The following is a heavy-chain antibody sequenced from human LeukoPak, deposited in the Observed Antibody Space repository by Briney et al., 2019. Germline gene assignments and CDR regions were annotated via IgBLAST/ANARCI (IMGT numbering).Heavy chain of an antibody. Sequence: GGSLRLSCAASGFTFSSYGMHWVRQAPGKGLEWVAVISYDGSNKYYADSVKGRFTISRDNSKNTLYLQMNSLRAEDTAVYYCAKDRRRTYSSGWYGDAFDIWGQGTMVTVSS. CDR1: GFTFSSYG. V-gene: IGHV3-30*18. CDR2: ISYDGSNK. D-gene: IGHD6-19*01. J-gene: IGHJ3*02. CDR3: AKDRRRTYSSGWYGDAFDI.